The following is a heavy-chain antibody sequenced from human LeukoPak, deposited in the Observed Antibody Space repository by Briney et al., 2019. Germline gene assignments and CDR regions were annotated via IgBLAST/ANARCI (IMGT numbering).Heavy chain of an antibody. CDR1: GFTFSSYS. J-gene: IGHJ6*02. CDR3: ARDARSLGNGMDV. V-gene: IGHV3-21*01. Sequence: GGSLRLSCAASGFTFSSYSMNWVRQAPGKGLEWVSSISSSSSYIYYADSAKGRFTISRDNAKNSLYLQMNSLRAEDTAVYYCARDARSLGNGMDVWGQGTTVTVSS. CDR2: ISSSSSYI.